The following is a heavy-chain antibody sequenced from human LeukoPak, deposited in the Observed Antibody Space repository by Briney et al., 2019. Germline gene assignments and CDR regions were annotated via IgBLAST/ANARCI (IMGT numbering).Heavy chain of an antibody. CDR3: ARGDPIPGAPGT. CDR2: ISYTGST. J-gene: IGHJ5*02. D-gene: IGHD2-2*02. V-gene: IGHV4-59*01. CDR1: GGSISIYY. Sequence: SETLSLTCTVSGGSISIYYWSWIRQPPGKGLQWIGYISYTGSTNYNPSLKSRVTMSVDTSKNHFSLNLISVTAADTAVYYCARGDPIPGAPGTWGQGTLVTVSS.